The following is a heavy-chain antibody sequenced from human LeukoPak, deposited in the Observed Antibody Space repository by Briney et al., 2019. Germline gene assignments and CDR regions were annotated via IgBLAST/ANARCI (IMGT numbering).Heavy chain of an antibody. D-gene: IGHD3-10*01. Sequence: ASVTVSCKASGYTFTGYYMHWVRQAPGQGLEWMGWINPNSGGTNYAQKFQGRVTMTRDTSISTAYMELSRLRSDDTAVYYCARDATYYYGSGSYYTGYYYMDVWGKGTTVTVSS. J-gene: IGHJ6*03. CDR3: ARDATYYYGSGSYYTGYYYMDV. CDR2: INPNSGGT. CDR1: GYTFTGYY. V-gene: IGHV1-2*02.